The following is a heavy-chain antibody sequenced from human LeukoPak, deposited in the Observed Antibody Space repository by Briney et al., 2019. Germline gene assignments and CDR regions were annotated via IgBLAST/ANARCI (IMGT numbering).Heavy chain of an antibody. CDR2: INHSGST. V-gene: IGHV4-34*01. J-gene: IGHJ6*04. Sequence: SETLSLTCAVYGGSFSGYYWSWIRQPPGKGLEWIGEINHSGSTNYNPSLKSRVTISVDTSKNQFPLKLSSVTAADTAVYYCARTHYYGSGSYYNLRYYYGMDVWGKGTTVTVSS. CDR1: GGSFSGYY. CDR3: ARTHYYGSGSYYNLRYYYGMDV. D-gene: IGHD3-10*01.